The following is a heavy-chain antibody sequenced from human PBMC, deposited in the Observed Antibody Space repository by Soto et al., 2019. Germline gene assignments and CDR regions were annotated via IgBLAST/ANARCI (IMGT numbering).Heavy chain of an antibody. CDR1: GFTVSSNY. CDR3: ASRYGSGSYSPH. J-gene: IGHJ4*02. D-gene: IGHD3-10*01. V-gene: IGHV3-53*01. Sequence: GGSLRLSCAASGFTVSSNYMSWVRQAPGKGLEWVSVIYSGGSTYYADAVKGRFTISRDNSKNTLYLQMNSLRAEDTAVYYCASRYGSGSYSPHWGQGTLVTVSS. CDR2: IYSGGST.